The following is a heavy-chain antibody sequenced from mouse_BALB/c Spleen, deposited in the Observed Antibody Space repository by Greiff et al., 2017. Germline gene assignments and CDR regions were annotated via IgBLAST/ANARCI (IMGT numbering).Heavy chain of an antibody. CDR3: ARHSRGTYFDY. CDR2: ISSGGGST. Sequence: EVQGVESGGGLVKPGGSLKLSCAASGFAFSSYDMSWVRQTPEKRLEWVAYISSGGGSTYYPDTVKGRFTISRDNAKNTLYLQMSSLKSEDTAMYYCARHSRGTYFDYWGQGTTLTVSS. V-gene: IGHV5-12-1*01. J-gene: IGHJ2*01. D-gene: IGHD1-1*01. CDR1: GFAFSSYD.